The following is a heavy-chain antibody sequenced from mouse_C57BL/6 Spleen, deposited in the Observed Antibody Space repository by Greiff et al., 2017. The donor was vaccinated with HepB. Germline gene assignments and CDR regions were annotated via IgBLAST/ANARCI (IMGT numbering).Heavy chain of an antibody. CDR3: ARGAHYGSYFDY. CDR2: ISDGGSYT. D-gene: IGHD1-1*01. J-gene: IGHJ2*01. V-gene: IGHV5-4*03. CDR1: GFTFSSYA. Sequence: EVNVVESGGGLVKPGGSLKLSCAASGFTFSSYAMSWVRQTPEKRLEWVATISDGGSYTYYPDNVKGRFTISRDNAKNNLYLQMSHLKSEDTAMYYCARGAHYGSYFDYWGQGTTLTVSS.